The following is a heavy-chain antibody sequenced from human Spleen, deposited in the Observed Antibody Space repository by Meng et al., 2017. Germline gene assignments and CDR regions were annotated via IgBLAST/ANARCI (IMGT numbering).Heavy chain of an antibody. CDR2: INHSGST. CDR3: ARDQDSSGWYPMDGVY. V-gene: IGHV4-34*01. CDR1: GGSFSGYY. J-gene: IGHJ4*01. Sequence: GSLRLSCAVYGGSFSGYYWSWIRQPPGKGREWIGEINHSGSTNYNPSLKRRVTISVDTSKNQFSLKLSSVTAADTAVYYCARDQDSSGWYPMDGVYWGQGTLVTVSS. D-gene: IGHD6-19*01.